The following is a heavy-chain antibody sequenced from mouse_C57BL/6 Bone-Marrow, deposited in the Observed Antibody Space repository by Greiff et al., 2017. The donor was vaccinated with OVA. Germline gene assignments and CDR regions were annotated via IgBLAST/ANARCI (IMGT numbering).Heavy chain of an antibody. CDR3: LTGYFDV. Sequence: QVQLKESGPELVKPGASVKISCKASGYAFSSSWMNWVKQRPGKGLEWIGRIYPGDGDTNYNGKFKGKATLTADKSSSTAYMQLSSLTSEDSAVYFCLTGYFDVWGTGTTVTVSS. CDR2: IYPGDGDT. J-gene: IGHJ1*03. V-gene: IGHV1-82*01. CDR1: GYAFSSSW.